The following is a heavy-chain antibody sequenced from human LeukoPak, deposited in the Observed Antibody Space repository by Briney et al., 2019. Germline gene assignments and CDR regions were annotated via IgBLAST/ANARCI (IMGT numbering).Heavy chain of an antibody. V-gene: IGHV4-31*03. J-gene: IGHJ3*02. CDR3: AADLQAFAFDI. CDR1: GGSISSGGYY. Sequence: SQALSLTCTVSGGSISSGGYYWSWIRQHPGKGLEWIGYIYYSGSTFHNPSLKSRVTISVDTSKNQFSLKLNSVTAADTAVYYCAADLQAFAFDIWGQGTMVTVSS. CDR2: IYYSGST. D-gene: IGHD3-3*02.